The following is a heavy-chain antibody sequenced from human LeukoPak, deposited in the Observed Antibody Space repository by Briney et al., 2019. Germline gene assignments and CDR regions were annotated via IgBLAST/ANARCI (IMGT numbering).Heavy chain of an antibody. D-gene: IGHD1-20*01. J-gene: IGHJ4*02. Sequence: GGSLRLSCAVSGFTFSSYEMNWVRQAPGEGLEWVSYISSSGSTIYYADSVKGRFTISRDNTKNSLYLLMNSLRAADMAVYYCARDRSVDNWNDLTRFDSWGQGTLVTVSS. V-gene: IGHV3-48*03. CDR2: ISSSGSTI. CDR1: GFTFSSYE. CDR3: ARDRSVDNWNDLTRFDS.